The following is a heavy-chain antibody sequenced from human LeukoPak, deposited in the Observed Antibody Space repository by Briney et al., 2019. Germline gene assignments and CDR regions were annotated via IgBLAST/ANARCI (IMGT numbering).Heavy chain of an antibody. CDR2: INPNSGVT. V-gene: IGHV1-2*02. Sequence: ASGKVSCKASGYTFTGFYMHWVRQAPGLGREWMGGINPNSGVTNYQQKHTGRVTVTRSTSISTAYVELSRLKSDNTAVYYCARAAYYYDSSGYKHWYFDLWGRGTLVTVSS. CDR1: GYTFTGFY. J-gene: IGHJ2*01. CDR3: ARAAYYYDSSGYKHWYFDL. D-gene: IGHD3-22*01.